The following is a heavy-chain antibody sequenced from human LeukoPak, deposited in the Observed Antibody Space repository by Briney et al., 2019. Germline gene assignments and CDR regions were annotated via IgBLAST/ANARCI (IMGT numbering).Heavy chain of an antibody. CDR1: GFTFSSYE. Sequence: PGGSLRLSCAASGFTFSSYEMNWVRQAPGKGLEWVSSISSSSVYIYYADSVKGRFTLSRDNAKNSMFLQLNSLRVEDTAVYYCTGGQYYEDSSGYLRGWFDPWGQGTLVTVSS. J-gene: IGHJ5*02. CDR3: TGGQYYEDSSGYLRGWFDP. CDR2: ISSSSVYI. D-gene: IGHD3-22*01. V-gene: IGHV3-21*01.